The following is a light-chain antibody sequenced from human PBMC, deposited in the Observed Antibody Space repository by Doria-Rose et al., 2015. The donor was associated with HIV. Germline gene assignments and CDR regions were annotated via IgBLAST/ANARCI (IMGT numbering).Light chain of an antibody. J-gene: IGKJ1*01. CDR3: QQFDSFPRT. CDR2: GAS. V-gene: IGKV1-9*01. CDR1: QAISRY. Sequence: TQSPSFLSASVGVRVTITCRASQAISRYLAWYQQKPGKAPTPLIFGASTLQSGVPSRFSGSGSGTEFTLTISSLQPEDFATYYCQQFDSFPRTFGQGTKVELK.